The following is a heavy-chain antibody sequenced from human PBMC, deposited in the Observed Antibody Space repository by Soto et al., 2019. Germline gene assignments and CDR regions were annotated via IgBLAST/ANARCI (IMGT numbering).Heavy chain of an antibody. D-gene: IGHD6-19*01. J-gene: IGHJ4*02. CDR2: ISGSGGST. CDR3: AKGLIAVAGLYDY. CDR1: VFTFISYA. V-gene: IGHV3-23*01. Sequence: GWSLRLSCASSVFTFISYAMSWVRQAPGKGLEWVSAISGSGGSTYYADSVKGRSTISRDNSKNTLYLQMNSLRAEDTAVYYCAKGLIAVAGLYDYWGQGTLVTVSS.